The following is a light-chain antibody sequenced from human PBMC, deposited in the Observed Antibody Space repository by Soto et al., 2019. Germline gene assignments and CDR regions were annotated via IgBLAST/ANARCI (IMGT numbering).Light chain of an antibody. CDR1: TSDVGGYIS. Sequence: QSVLTQPASVSGSPGQSVTISCTGTTSDVGGYISVSWYQQYPGKAPKVMIYEVNNRPSGVSNRFSGSKSGNTASLTISGLQAEDEADYYCSSFTRSSTYVFGSGTKLTVL. CDR2: EVN. J-gene: IGLJ1*01. CDR3: SSFTRSSTYV. V-gene: IGLV2-14*01.